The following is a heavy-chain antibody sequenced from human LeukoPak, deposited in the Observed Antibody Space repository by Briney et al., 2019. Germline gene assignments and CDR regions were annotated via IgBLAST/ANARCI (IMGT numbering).Heavy chain of an antibody. D-gene: IGHD2-2*01. J-gene: IGHJ4*02. V-gene: IGHV1-2*02. Sequence: ASVKVSCKASGYTFTGYYMHWVRQAPGQGLEWMGWINPNSGGTNYAQKFQGRVTMTRDTSINTAYMELSRLRSDDTAVYYCAREQIVVVPAATGALDYWGQGNLVTVSS. CDR3: AREQIVVVPAATGALDY. CDR1: GYTFTGYY. CDR2: INPNSGGT.